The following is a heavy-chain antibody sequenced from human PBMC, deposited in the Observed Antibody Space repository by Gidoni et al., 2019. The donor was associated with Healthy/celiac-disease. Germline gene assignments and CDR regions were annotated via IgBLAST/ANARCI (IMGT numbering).Heavy chain of an antibody. CDR3: ARDTEGGSPDY. CDR2: IYHSGST. Sequence: QVQLQESGPGLVKPSETLSLTCAVSGYSISSGYYWGWIRQPPGKGLEWIGSIYHSGSTYYNPSLKSRVTISVDTSKNQFSLKLSSVTAADTAVYYCARDTEGGSPDYWGQGTLVTVSS. J-gene: IGHJ4*02. CDR1: GYSISSGYY. D-gene: IGHD2-15*01. V-gene: IGHV4-38-2*02.